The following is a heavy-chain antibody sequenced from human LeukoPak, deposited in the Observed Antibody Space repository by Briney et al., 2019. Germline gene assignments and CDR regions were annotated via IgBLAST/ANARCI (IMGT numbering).Heavy chain of an antibody. J-gene: IGHJ6*02. CDR1: GFTFSSYW. CDR3: ARGGVMTVTPLYYYYGLDL. D-gene: IGHD2-8*02. Sequence: GGSLRLSCAASGFTFSSYWMSWVRQAPGKGLEWVANIKQDGSEKYYVDSVKGRFTISRDNAKNSLSLQMNSLRGEDTAVYYCARGGVMTVTPLYYYYGLDLWGQGTTVTVYS. CDR2: IKQDGSEK. V-gene: IGHV3-7*01.